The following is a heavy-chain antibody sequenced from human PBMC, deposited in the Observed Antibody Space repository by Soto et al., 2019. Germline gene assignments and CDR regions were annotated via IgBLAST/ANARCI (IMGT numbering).Heavy chain of an antibody. D-gene: IGHD3-16*02. J-gene: IGHJ5*02. V-gene: IGHV3-74*03. CDR3: ARDLLGGSYHATTLDA. Sequence: PVGSLRLSCEASGFSISNYWMHWVRQAPGKGLVWVSRLNSVGSGITYADSVKGRFSISRDAAKNTLYLQMDSLRADDTAVYYCARDLLGGSYHATTLDAWGQGILVTV. CDR1: GFSISNYW. CDR2: LNSVGSGI.